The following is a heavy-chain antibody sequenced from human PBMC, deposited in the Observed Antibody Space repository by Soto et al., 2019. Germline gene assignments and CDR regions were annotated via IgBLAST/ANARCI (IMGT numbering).Heavy chain of an antibody. CDR3: ARDRLYGAGLIDV. V-gene: IGHV3-30-3*01. D-gene: IGHD3-10*01. CDR2: ISSDGSDK. J-gene: IGHJ6*02. CDR1: GFTFSSYG. Sequence: QVQLVESGGGVVQPGRSLRLSCAASGFTFSSYGMHWVRQAPGKGLEWVAVISSDGSDKYYADSVKGRFTISRDNSKNTLYVQWNRMRAEDTALYYCARDRLYGAGLIDVWGQGTTVTVSS.